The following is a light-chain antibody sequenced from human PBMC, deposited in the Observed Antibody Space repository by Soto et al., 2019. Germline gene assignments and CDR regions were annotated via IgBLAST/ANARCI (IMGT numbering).Light chain of an antibody. CDR3: QQYGSSPPWT. V-gene: IGKV3-20*01. CDR2: GAS. J-gene: IGKJ1*01. Sequence: EIVLTQSPGTLSLSPGERATLSCRASQTVSSSYLAWYQQKPGQAPRLLIYGASSRATGIPDRFSGSESGTDFTLTISRLEPEDFAVYYCQQYGSSPPWTFGHGTKVEIK. CDR1: QTVSSSY.